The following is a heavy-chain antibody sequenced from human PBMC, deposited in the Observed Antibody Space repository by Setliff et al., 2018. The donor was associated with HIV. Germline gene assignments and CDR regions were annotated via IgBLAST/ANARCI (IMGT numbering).Heavy chain of an antibody. D-gene: IGHD3-16*01. CDR1: GFTFTAYY. CDR2: INPNSGGT. Sequence: GASVKVSCKTSGFTFTAYYMHWVRQAPGQGLEWMGWINPNSGGTKFAQKFQGRVTMTRDTSISTAYMELSRLRPDDTAVYYCVRIGRGAYYFDYWGQGSLVTVSS. CDR3: VRIGRGAYYFDY. V-gene: IGHV1-2*02. J-gene: IGHJ4*02.